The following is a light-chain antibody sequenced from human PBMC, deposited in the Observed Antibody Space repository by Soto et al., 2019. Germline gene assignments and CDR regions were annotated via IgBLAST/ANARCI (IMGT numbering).Light chain of an antibody. CDR2: KAT. CDR3: QQYNDFQYS. CDR1: QTIGSW. J-gene: IGKJ2*01. Sequence: DIQMTQSPSTLSASVGDGVTITCRACQTIGSWLAWYQQKPGEAPKLLISKATNLQSGVPSRFSGSGSGTDFSLTISSLQPVDSATYFCQQYNDFQYSFGPGTKLEI. V-gene: IGKV1-5*03.